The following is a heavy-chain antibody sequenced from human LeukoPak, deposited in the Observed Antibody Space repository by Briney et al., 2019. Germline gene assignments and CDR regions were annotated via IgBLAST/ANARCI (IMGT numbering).Heavy chain of an antibody. V-gene: IGHV4-34*01. Sequence: SETLSLTCTVSGGSISSYYWSWIRQPPGKGLEWIGEINHSGSTNYNPSLKSRVTISVDTSKNQFSLKLSSVTAADTAVYYCATRRFMDVWGQGTTVTVSS. CDR3: ATRRFMDV. D-gene: IGHD3-3*01. J-gene: IGHJ6*02. CDR2: INHSGST. CDR1: GGSISSYY.